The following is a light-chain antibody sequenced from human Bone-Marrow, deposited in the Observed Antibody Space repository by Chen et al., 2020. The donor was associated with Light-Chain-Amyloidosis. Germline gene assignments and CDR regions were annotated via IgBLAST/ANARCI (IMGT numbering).Light chain of an antibody. CDR2: DDS. J-gene: IGLJ3*02. CDR3: QVWDRSSDRPV. CDR1: NSGSTS. Sequence: SSVRTQPYSVSVAPGQTAKIACGGNNSGSTSVHWYQQTPGQAPLLVVYDDSDRPSGIPERLSGSNSGNTATLTISRVEAGDEADYYCQVWDRSSDRPVFGGGTKLTVL. V-gene: IGLV3-21*02.